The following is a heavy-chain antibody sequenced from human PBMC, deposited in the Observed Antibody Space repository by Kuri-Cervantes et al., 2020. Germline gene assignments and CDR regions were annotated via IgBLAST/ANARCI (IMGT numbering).Heavy chain of an antibody. D-gene: IGHD5-12*01. V-gene: IGHV3-48*03. CDR1: RFTFGSYE. CDR3: AKDRWLPVSKRPLDY. CDR2: ISSSGSSI. J-gene: IGHJ4*02. Sequence: GGSLRLSCAASRFTFGSYEMNWVRQGPGKGLEWVSYISSSGSSIYHADSVKGRFTISRGNAQNSLFLQMNSLRADDTAVYYCAKDRWLPVSKRPLDYWGQGTLVTVSS.